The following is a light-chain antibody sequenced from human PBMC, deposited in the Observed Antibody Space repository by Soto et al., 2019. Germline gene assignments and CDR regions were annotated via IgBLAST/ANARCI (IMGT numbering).Light chain of an antibody. CDR3: HQYYTWPRT. CDR1: QTVTSG. V-gene: IGKV3-15*01. J-gene: IGKJ1*01. CDR2: RAS. Sequence: EIVFTQSPDTLSLSPGERATLSCRASQTVTSGYLAWYQQKPGQAPRLLIFRASSRASGIPARFSGSGFGTEFTLTISRLQSEDIEVYYCHQYYTWPRTFGQGTKVDIK.